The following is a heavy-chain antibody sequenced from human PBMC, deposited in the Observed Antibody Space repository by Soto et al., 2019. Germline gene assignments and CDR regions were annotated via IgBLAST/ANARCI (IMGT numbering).Heavy chain of an antibody. V-gene: IGHV4-30-4*08. Sequence: QVQLQESGPGLVKPSQTLSLTCTVSGGSISSGGYYWSWIRQHPGKGLEWIGYIYYSGSTHYNPSLKTRVSMSVDTSKNQFSLKLSSVTAADTAVYYCARNREDHSDSSGPSDQYYFDYWGHGTLVTVSS. CDR3: ARNREDHSDSSGPSDQYYFDY. CDR2: IYYSGST. J-gene: IGHJ4*01. D-gene: IGHD3-22*01. CDR1: GGSISSGGYY.